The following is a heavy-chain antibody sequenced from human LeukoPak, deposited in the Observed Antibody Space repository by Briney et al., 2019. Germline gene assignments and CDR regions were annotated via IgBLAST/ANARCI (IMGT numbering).Heavy chain of an antibody. CDR3: AREDCSGGSCYSPFDY. J-gene: IGHJ4*02. D-gene: IGHD2-15*01. CDR1: GGTFSSYT. V-gene: IGHV1-69*04. CDR2: IIPILGIA. Sequence: SVKVSCKASGGTFSSYTISWVRQAPGQGLERMGRIIPILGIANYAQKFQGRVTITADKSTSTAYMELSSLRSEDTAVYYCAREDCSGGSCYSPFDYWGQGTLVTASS.